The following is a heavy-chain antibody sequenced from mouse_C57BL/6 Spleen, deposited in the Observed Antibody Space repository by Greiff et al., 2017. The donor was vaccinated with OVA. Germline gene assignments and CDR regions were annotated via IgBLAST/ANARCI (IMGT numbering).Heavy chain of an antibody. D-gene: IGHD1-1*01. CDR3: AREDYYGSSDY. J-gene: IGHJ2*01. V-gene: IGHV1-54*01. CDR1: GYAFTNYL. CDR2: INPGSGGT. Sequence: VKLMESGAELVRPGTSVKVSCKASGYAFTNYLIEWVKQRPGQGLEWIGVINPGSGGTNYNEKFKGKATLTADKSSSTAYMQLSSLTSEDSAVYFCAREDYYGSSDYWGQGTTLTVSS.